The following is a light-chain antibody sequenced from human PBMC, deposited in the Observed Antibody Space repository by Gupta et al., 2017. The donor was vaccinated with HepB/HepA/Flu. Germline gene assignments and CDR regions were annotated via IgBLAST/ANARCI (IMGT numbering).Light chain of an antibody. J-gene: IGLJ1*01. CDR3: GTWDTSLSASV. Sequence: QSVLTQPPSVSAAPRQKVTISCSGSSSNIGNNYVSWYQHLPGTAPKLLIYDNNKRPSGIPDRFSASRSGTSATLDITGLQTGDEADYYCGTWDTSLSASVFGTGTKVTVL. CDR1: SSNIGNNY. V-gene: IGLV1-51*01. CDR2: DNN.